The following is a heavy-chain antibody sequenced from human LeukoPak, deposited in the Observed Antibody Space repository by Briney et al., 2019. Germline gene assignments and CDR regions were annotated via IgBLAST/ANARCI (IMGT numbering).Heavy chain of an antibody. J-gene: IGHJ4*02. CDR3: AKRGYCSSTSCYLDY. CDR1: GFTFSSYA. CDR2: ISGSGGST. Sequence: PGGSLRLSCAASGFTFSSYAMSWVRQAPGKGLEWVSAISGSGGSTYYADSVKGRFTISRDNSKNTLYLQMNSLRAEDTAVYYCAKRGYCSSTSCYLDYWGQGTLVTVSS. V-gene: IGHV3-23*01. D-gene: IGHD2-2*01.